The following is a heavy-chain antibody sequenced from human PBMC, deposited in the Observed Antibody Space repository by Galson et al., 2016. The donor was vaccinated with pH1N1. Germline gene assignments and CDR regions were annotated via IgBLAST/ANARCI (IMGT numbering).Heavy chain of an antibody. Sequence: SLRLSCAASGFTFSTYWMSWVRQAPGKGLEWVANIKQDGSEEYYADSVKGRFTISRDNAKNSLHLQMNSLRVEDTAVYYCARNRWLDGWGQGTLVTVSS. CDR3: ARNRWLDG. J-gene: IGHJ4*02. D-gene: IGHD6-19*01. V-gene: IGHV3-7*01. CDR2: IKQDGSEE. CDR1: GFTFSTYW.